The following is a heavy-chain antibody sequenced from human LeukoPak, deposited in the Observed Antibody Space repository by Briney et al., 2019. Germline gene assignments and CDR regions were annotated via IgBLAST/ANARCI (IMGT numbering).Heavy chain of an antibody. D-gene: IGHD2-2*01. CDR3: ARQGYCSSTSCYYYYYMDV. CDR1: GGSISSYY. J-gene: IGHJ6*03. CDR2: IYYSGST. Sequence: SESLSLTCTVSGGSISSYYWSWIRQPAGKGLEWIGSIYYSGSTYYNPSLKSRVTISVDTSKNQFSLKLNSVTAADTAVYYCARQGYCSSTSCYYYYYMDVWGKGTTVTVSS. V-gene: IGHV4-59*05.